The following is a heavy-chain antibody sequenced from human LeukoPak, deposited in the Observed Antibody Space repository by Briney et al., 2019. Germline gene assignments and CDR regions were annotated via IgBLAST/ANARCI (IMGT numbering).Heavy chain of an antibody. Sequence: ASVKVSCKASGYTFTGYYLHWVRQAPGQGLEWMGWINPNSGGTNYAQKFQGRVTMTRDTSISTAYMELSRLRSDDTAVYYCGRDQHSRYGGYDADYWGQGTLVTVSS. CDR2: INPNSGGT. V-gene: IGHV1-2*02. CDR3: GRDQHSRYGGYDADY. CDR1: GYTFTGYY. J-gene: IGHJ4*02. D-gene: IGHD5-12*01.